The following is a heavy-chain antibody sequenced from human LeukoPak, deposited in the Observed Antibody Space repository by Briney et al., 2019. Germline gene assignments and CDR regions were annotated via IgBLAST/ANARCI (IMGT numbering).Heavy chain of an antibody. Sequence: PGGSLRLSCAASGFTFSSYAMSWVRQAPGKGLEWVANIKQDGSEKYYVDSVKGRFTISRDNAKNSVYLQMNSLRAEDTAVYYCARGLLGGYWGQGTLVTVSS. CDR3: ARGLLGGY. D-gene: IGHD3-16*01. CDR2: IKQDGSEK. J-gene: IGHJ4*02. V-gene: IGHV3-7*01. CDR1: GFTFSSYA.